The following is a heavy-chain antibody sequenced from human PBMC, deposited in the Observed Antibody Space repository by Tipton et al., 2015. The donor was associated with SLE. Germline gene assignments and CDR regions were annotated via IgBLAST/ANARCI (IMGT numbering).Heavy chain of an antibody. CDR3: ARADSSSWRGYFQH. CDR2: IDNSGYT. V-gene: IGHV4-30-4*07. J-gene: IGHJ1*01. Sequence: TLSLTCAVSGGSISSGGYSWSWIRQPPGKGLEWIGSIDNSGYTYYSPSLKGRVAISIDTSKNQFSLKLTSVTAADTSVYYCARADSSSWRGYFQHWGQGTLVTVSS. D-gene: IGHD6-13*01. CDR1: GGSISSGGYS.